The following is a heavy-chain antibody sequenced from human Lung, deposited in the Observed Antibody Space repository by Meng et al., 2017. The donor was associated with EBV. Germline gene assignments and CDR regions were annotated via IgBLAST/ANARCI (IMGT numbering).Heavy chain of an antibody. CDR2: INHSGST. CDR3: ARGITMVRGVPGHWFDP. D-gene: IGHD3-10*01. CDR1: GGSFSGYY. Sequence: GQLNDAGTRLVNPSETLSLPCAGYGGSFSGYYWSWIRQPPGKGLEWIGEINHSGSTNYNPSLKSRVTISVDTSKNQFSLKLSSVTAADTAVYYCARGITMVRGVPGHWFDPWGQGTLVTVSS. J-gene: IGHJ5*02. V-gene: IGHV4-34*10.